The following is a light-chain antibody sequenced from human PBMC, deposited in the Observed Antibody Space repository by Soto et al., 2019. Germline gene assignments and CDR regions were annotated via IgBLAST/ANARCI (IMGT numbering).Light chain of an antibody. CDR3: QPYNSYSRT. CDR1: QDMSSY. J-gene: IGKJ1*01. Sequence: DIQMTQSPSSLSASVRDRVTITCRASQDMSSYLNWYQQIPGKVPEFLIYDASNLKTGVPSRFSGSGSGTEFTLTISSLQPDDSATYYCQPYNSYSRTFGQGTKVEIK. V-gene: IGKV1-33*01. CDR2: DAS.